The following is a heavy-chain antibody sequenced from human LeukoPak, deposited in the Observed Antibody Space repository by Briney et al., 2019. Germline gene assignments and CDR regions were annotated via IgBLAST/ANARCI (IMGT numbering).Heavy chain of an antibody. Sequence: PGWSLRLSCAASGFTFSDYYMSWIRQAPGKGLEWVSYISSSSSYTNYADSVKGRFTISRDNAKNSLYLQMNSLRAEDTAVYYCAKAIGGIRYFDWYNWFDPWGQGTLVTVSS. V-gene: IGHV3-11*05. D-gene: IGHD3-9*01. CDR3: AKAIGGIRYFDWYNWFDP. CDR1: GFTFSDYY. CDR2: ISSSSSYT. J-gene: IGHJ5*02.